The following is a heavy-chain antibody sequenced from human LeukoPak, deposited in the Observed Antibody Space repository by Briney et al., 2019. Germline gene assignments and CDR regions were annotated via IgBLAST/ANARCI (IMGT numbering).Heavy chain of an antibody. Sequence: ASVRVSCKASGYTLTDYSMHWVRQAPGQGLEWMGWINPNSGGTNYAQKFQGRVTMTRDTSISTAYMELSRLGSDDTAVYYCARDPFWNGDAFDVWGQGTMVTVSS. CDR1: GYTLTDYS. D-gene: IGHD3-3*01. CDR3: ARDPFWNGDAFDV. V-gene: IGHV1-2*02. J-gene: IGHJ3*01. CDR2: INPNSGGT.